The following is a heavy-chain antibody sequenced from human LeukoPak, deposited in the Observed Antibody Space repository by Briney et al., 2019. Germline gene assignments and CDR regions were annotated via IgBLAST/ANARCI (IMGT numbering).Heavy chain of an antibody. CDR3: ARRPPRLGWFDP. CDR1: GGSISNYY. J-gene: IGHJ5*02. Sequence: SETLSLTCTVSGGSISNYYWSWIRQPPGKGLEWIGYIYYSGSTNYNPSLKSRVTISVDTSKNQFSLKLSSVTAADTAVYYCARRPPRLGWFDPWGQGTLVTVSS. CDR2: IYYSGST. V-gene: IGHV4-59*08.